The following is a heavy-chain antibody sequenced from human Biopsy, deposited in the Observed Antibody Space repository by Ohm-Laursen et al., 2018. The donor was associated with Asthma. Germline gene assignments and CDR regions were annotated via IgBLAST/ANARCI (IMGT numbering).Heavy chain of an antibody. CDR1: GFAVSRDH. CDR3: AREGVAGTHIED. CDR2: IYSGGTS. V-gene: IGHV3-66*02. Sequence: SLRLSCAASGFAVSRDHMFWVRQAPRKGLEWVSVIYSGGTSHTADSVKGRFTISRDNSKNTLSLQMNSLTAEDTAVYYCAREGVAGTHIEDWGQGTLVTVSS. J-gene: IGHJ4*02. D-gene: IGHD6-19*01.